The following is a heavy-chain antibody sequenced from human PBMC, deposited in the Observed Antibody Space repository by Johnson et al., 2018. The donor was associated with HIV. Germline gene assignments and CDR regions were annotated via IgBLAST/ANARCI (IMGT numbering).Heavy chain of an antibody. D-gene: IGHD3-22*01. Sequence: QMQLVESGGGVVQPGRSLRLSCAASGFTFSSYAMHWVRQAPGTGLEWVAVISYDGSNKYYADSVKSRFPLSRDNSKNTLYLQMNSLRAEDTAVYYCARDATYYYDSSGYHDAFDIWGQGTMVTVSS. J-gene: IGHJ3*02. CDR2: ISYDGSNK. CDR1: GFTFSSYA. CDR3: ARDATYYYDSSGYHDAFDI. V-gene: IGHV3-30-3*01.